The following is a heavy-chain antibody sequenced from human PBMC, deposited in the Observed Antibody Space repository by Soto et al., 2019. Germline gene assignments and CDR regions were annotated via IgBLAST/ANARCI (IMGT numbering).Heavy chain of an antibody. V-gene: IGHV3-74*01. D-gene: IGHD6-13*01. J-gene: IGHJ4*02. CDR2: IRFDGSIT. CDR3: AKENTAAAEDY. Sequence: EVQLVESGGGLVQPGGSLRLSCAASGFTFSNYWMHWVRQAPGKGLVWVSRIRFDGSITNYADSVKGRFTISRDNAKNTVYLQMNSLRADDTAVYYCAKENTAAAEDYWGQGTPVTVSS. CDR1: GFTFSNYW.